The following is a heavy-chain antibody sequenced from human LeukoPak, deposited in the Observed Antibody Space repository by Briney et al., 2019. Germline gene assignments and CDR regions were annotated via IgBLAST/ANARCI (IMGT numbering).Heavy chain of an antibody. V-gene: IGHV1-18*01. CDR2: ISAYNGNT. Sequence: ASVKVSCKASGYTFTSYGISWVRQAPGQGLEWMGWISAYNGNTNYAQKLQGRVTMTTDTSTSTAYMELRSLRSDDTAVYYCARDLPDYDILTGYYQSLDYWGQGTLVTVSS. CDR3: ARDLPDYDILTGYYQSLDY. CDR1: GYTFTSYG. D-gene: IGHD3-9*01. J-gene: IGHJ4*02.